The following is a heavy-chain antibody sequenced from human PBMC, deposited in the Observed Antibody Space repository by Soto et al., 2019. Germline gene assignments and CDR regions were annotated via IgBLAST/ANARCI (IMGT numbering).Heavy chain of an antibody. J-gene: IGHJ4*02. Sequence: RRLSCAASGFTFGNYAMSWVRQAPGKGLEWVSAIAASGATTYYADSVKGRLTVSRDNSKNTLYLQMNSLRAEDTAVYYCAKDRGGSGWRFDYWGQGTLVTVSS. CDR3: AKDRGGSGWRFDY. CDR1: GFTFGNYA. D-gene: IGHD6-19*01. CDR2: IAASGATT. V-gene: IGHV3-23*01.